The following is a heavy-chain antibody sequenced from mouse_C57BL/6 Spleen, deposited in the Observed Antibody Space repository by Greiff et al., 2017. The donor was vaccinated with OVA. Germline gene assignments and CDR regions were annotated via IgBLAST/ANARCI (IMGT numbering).Heavy chain of an antibody. Sequence: DVKLVESGGGLVQPGGSLKLSCAASGFTFSDYYMYWVRQTPEKRLEWVAYISNGGGSTYYPDTVKGRFTISRDNAKNTLYLQMSRLKSEDTAMYYCARGGMDGYYDFDYWGQGTTLTVSS. V-gene: IGHV5-12*01. CDR3: ARGGMDGYYDFDY. D-gene: IGHD2-3*01. CDR2: ISNGGGST. J-gene: IGHJ2*01. CDR1: GFTFSDYY.